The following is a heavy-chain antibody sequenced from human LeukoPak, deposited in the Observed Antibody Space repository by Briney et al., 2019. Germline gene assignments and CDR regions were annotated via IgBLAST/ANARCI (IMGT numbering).Heavy chain of an antibody. J-gene: IGHJ3*02. D-gene: IGHD4-23*01. CDR1: GGSISSGDYY. Sequence: PSETLSLTCTVSGGSISSGDYYWSWIRQPPGKGLEWIGYIYYSGSTNYNPSLKSRVTISVDTSKNQFSLKLSSVTAADTAVYYCARETTVVTPGRSDVFDIWGQGTMVTVSS. CDR2: IYYSGST. V-gene: IGHV4-61*08. CDR3: ARETTVVTPGRSDVFDI.